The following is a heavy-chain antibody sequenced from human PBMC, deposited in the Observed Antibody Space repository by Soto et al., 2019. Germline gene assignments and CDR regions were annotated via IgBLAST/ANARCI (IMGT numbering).Heavy chain of an antibody. CDR2: IWYDGSNK. CDR1: GFTFSSYG. J-gene: IGHJ4*02. V-gene: IGHV3-33*01. CDR3: ARDSEGNGDLGEGY. Sequence: GGSLRLSCAASGFTFSSYGMHWVRQAPGKGLEWVAVIWYDGSNKYYADSVKGRFTISRDNSKNTLYLQMNSLRAEDTAVYYCARDSEGNGDLGEGYWGQGTLVTVSS. D-gene: IGHD4-17*01.